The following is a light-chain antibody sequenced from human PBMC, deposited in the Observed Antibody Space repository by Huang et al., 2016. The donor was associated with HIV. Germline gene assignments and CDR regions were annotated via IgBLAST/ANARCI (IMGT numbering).Light chain of an antibody. Sequence: EIVMTQSPATLSVSPGERVTLSCRASESVTGTLAWYQQKPGQAPRLLISGASTRVTGIPGSFSGSGSETEFTLTISSLQSEDFAVYYCQQYAKWPPAFGQGTKVEIK. CDR3: QQYAKWPPA. V-gene: IGKV3-15*01. CDR2: GAS. J-gene: IGKJ1*01. CDR1: ESVTGT.